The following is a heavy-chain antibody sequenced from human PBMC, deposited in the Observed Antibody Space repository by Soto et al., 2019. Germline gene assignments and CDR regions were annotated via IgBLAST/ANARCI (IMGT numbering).Heavy chain of an antibody. Sequence: GASGKVSRQGFCYTFNSYWFSWGRQAPGQGLEWMGWISAYNGNTNYAQKLQGRVTMTTDTSTSTAYMELRSLRSDDTAVYYCARAHYDARVWFDPWGQGTLVTVSS. CDR3: ARAHYDARVWFDP. CDR1: CYTFNSYW. V-gene: IGHV1-18*01. CDR2: ISAYNGNT. J-gene: IGHJ5*02. D-gene: IGHD3-3*01.